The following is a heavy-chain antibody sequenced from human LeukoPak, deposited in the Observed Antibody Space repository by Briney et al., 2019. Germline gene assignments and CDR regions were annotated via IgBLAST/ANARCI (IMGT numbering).Heavy chain of an antibody. V-gene: IGHV5-51*01. CDR3: ARHSYCGGDCYFGGMDL. CDR1: GYSFTSYW. D-gene: IGHD2-21*02. Sequence: GESLKISCKGSGYSFTSYWIGWVRQMPGKGLEWMGIIYPGDSDTRYSPSFQGQVTISADKSISTAYLQWSSLKASDTAMYYCARHSYCGGDCYFGGMDLWGQGTTVTVSS. CDR2: IYPGDSDT. J-gene: IGHJ6*02.